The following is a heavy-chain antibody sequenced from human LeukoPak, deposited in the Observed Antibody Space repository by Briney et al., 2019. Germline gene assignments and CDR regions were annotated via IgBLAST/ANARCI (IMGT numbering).Heavy chain of an antibody. CDR2: IKSKTDGGTT. Sequence: GGSLRLSCAASGFGFSNAWMSWVRQAPGKGLEWAGRIKSKTDGGTTDYAAPVKGRFTVSRDDSKNTLYLQMNSLKTEDTAVYYCTTGYSYFYYWGQGTLVTVSS. CDR1: GFGFSNAW. D-gene: IGHD5-18*01. J-gene: IGHJ4*02. CDR3: TTGYSYFYY. V-gene: IGHV3-15*01.